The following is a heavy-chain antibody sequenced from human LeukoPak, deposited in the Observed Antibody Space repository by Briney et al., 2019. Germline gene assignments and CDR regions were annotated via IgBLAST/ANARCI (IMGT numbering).Heavy chain of an antibody. D-gene: IGHD3-10*01. CDR2: ISTSSYI. CDR1: GFTFSTYI. Sequence: SGGSLRLFCAASGFTFSTYIMNWVRQAPGKGLEWVSSISTSSYIYYADSVKRRFTISRDNSKNTLYLQMNSLRPDDAAVYYCAKGGSGRLMDVWGQETTVTVSS. CDR3: AKGGSGRLMDV. V-gene: IGHV3-21*01. J-gene: IGHJ6*02.